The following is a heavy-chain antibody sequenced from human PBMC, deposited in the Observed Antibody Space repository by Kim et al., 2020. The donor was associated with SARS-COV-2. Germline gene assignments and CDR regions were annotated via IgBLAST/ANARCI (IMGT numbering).Heavy chain of an antibody. CDR3: ASRSVCYGSGGYYSYYYGMDV. CDR2: INAGNGNT. V-gene: IGHV1-3*01. J-gene: IGHJ6*02. CDR1: GYTFTSYA. Sequence: ASVKVSCKASGYTFTSYAMHWVRQAPGQRLEWMGWINAGNGNTKYSQKFQGRVTITRDTSASTAYMELSSLRSEDTAVYYCASRSVCYGSGGYYSYYYGMDVWGQGTTVTVSS. D-gene: IGHD3-10*01.